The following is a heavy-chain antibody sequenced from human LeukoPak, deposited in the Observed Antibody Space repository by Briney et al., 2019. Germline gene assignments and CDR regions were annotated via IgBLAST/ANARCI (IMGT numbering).Heavy chain of an antibody. CDR3: AKDRTALGAVAGGLDY. CDR2: ISSSSSYI. Sequence: GGSLRLSCAASGFTFSSYGMSWVRQAPGKGLEWVSSISSSSSYIYYADSVKGRFTISRDNAKNSLYLQMNSLRAEDTAVYYCAKDRTALGAVAGGLDYWGQGTLVTVSS. CDR1: GFTFSSYG. V-gene: IGHV3-21*04. D-gene: IGHD6-19*01. J-gene: IGHJ4*02.